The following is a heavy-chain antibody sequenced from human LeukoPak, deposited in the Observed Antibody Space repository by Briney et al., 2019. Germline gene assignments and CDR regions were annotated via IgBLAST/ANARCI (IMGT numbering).Heavy chain of an antibody. D-gene: IGHD2-15*01. CDR1: GGSLSSGDYY. J-gene: IGHJ6*02. Sequence: PSETLSLTCTVSGGSLSSGDYYWSWIRQPPGKGLEWIGYIYYSGSTYYNPSLKSRVTISVDTSKNQFSLKLSSVTAADTAVYYCARDYCSGGSCYSNYYYGMDVWGQGTTVTVSS. CDR3: ARDYCSGGSCYSNYYYGMDV. CDR2: IYYSGST. V-gene: IGHV4-30-4*01.